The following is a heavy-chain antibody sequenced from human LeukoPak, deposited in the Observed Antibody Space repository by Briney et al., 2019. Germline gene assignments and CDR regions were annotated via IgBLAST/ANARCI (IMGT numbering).Heavy chain of an antibody. CDR3: AKYAPPSTTVTRFFDY. CDR2: ISYDGSNK. J-gene: IGHJ4*02. V-gene: IGHV3-30*04. D-gene: IGHD4-17*01. Sequence: GGSLRLSCAASGFTFSSYAMHWVRQAPGKGLEWVAVISYDGSNKYYADSVKGRFSISRDTSKNTLYLQMNSLRAEDTAVYYCAKYAPPSTTVTRFFDYWGQGTLVTVSS. CDR1: GFTFSSYA.